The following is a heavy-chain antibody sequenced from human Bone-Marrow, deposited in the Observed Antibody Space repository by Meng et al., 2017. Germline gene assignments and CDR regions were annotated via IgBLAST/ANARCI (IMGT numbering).Heavy chain of an antibody. V-gene: IGHV3-11*04. CDR1: GFTFSDYY. J-gene: IGHJ4*02. D-gene: IGHD4-17*01. Sequence: GESLKISCAASGFTFSDYYMSWIRQAPGKGLEWVSYISSSGSTIYYADSVKGRFTISRDNAKNSLYLQMNSLRAEDTAVYYCASGNYGDSECVDYWGQGTLVTVSS. CDR2: ISSSGSTI. CDR3: ASGNYGDSECVDY.